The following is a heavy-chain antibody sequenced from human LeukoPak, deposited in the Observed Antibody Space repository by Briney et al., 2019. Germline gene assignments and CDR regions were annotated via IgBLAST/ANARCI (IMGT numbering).Heavy chain of an antibody. CDR3: PRPRIAAREEAYFDC. D-gene: IGHD6-6*01. J-gene: IGHJ4*02. Sequence: GGSLRLSCAASGFTFSGYPMHWVRQAPGKGLGWVAVMSFDGSNKYYADSVWGRFTISRDNSKNTLYLQMNSLRAEDPAVYYCPRPRIAAREEAYFDCWGPGTLVTASS. CDR1: GFTFSGYP. V-gene: IGHV3-30-3*01. CDR2: MSFDGSNK.